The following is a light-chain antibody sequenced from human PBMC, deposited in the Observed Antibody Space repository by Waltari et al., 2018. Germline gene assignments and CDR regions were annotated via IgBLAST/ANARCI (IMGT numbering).Light chain of an antibody. CDR2: AAS. J-gene: IGKJ1*01. V-gene: IGKV1-27*01. CDR1: QGISNY. CDR3: QEYNSAPRRT. Sequence: DIQMTQSPSSLSASVGDRVTITCRASQGISNYLAWYQQKPGTVPKVLIYAASSLQSGVPSRFSGSGSGTHFTLTISSLQVEDVATYYCQEYNSAPRRTFGQGTKVEIK.